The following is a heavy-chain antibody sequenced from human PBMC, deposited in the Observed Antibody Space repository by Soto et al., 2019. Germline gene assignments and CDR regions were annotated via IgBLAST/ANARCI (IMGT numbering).Heavy chain of an antibody. CDR1: GSISSSSYY. CDR3: ARPLDDRYCSGGSCGEDY. Sequence: GSISSSSYYWGWIRQPPGKGLEWIGSIYYSGSTYYNPSLKSRVTISVDTSKNQFSLKLSSVTAADTAVYYCARPLDDRYCSGGSCGEDYWGQGTLVTVS. V-gene: IGHV4-39*01. CDR2: IYYSGST. D-gene: IGHD2-15*01. J-gene: IGHJ4*02.